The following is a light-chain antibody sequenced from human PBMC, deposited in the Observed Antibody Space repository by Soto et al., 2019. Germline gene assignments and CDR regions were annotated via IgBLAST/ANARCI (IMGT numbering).Light chain of an antibody. Sequence: EIVLTQSPGPLSLSPGERATLSCRASQSGSRYFAWYQQKPGQAPRLLIYDASTRATGISARFSGSGSGTDFTLTISSLEPEDFAMYDCQQRSNWPVTFGQGTKVEVK. CDR1: QSGSRY. CDR3: QQRSNWPVT. J-gene: IGKJ1*01. V-gene: IGKV3-11*01. CDR2: DAS.